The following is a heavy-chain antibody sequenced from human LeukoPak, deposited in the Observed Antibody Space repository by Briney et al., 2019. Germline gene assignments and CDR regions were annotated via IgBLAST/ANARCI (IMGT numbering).Heavy chain of an antibody. CDR2: IRQDGSVQ. Sequence: GGSLRLSCAASGFTFSSYWMSWVRQAPGKGLEWVANIRQDGSVQNYVDSVKGRFTISRDNPKNSVYLQMSSLRAEDTAVYYCAKETSSTSWGGFDYWGQGTLVTVSS. J-gene: IGHJ4*02. CDR3: AKETSSTSWGGFDY. CDR1: GFTFSSYW. V-gene: IGHV3-7*01. D-gene: IGHD2-2*01.